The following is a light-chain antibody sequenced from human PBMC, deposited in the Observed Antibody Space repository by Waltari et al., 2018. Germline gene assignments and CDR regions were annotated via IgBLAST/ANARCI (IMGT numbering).Light chain of an antibody. V-gene: IGKV1-33*01. J-gene: IGKJ5*01. CDR3: QQYQSLPIT. CDR2: DVL. Sequence: DIQVTQSPSSLSVSVGDRVTITCQASQDIRNYLNWYQQKPGKAPKLLIFDVLNLETGVPSRFSGRGCGTDFTFTISSLQPEDIATYYCQQYQSLPITFGQGTRLEIK. CDR1: QDIRNY.